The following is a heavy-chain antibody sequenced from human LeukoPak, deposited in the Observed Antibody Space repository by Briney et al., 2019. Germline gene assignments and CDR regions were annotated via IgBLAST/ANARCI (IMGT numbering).Heavy chain of an antibody. J-gene: IGHJ4*02. CDR2: INTNTGNP. CDR3: AREAGDILTGYSPWDY. CDR1: GYTFTSYP. D-gene: IGHD3-9*01. V-gene: IGHV7-4-1*02. Sequence: GASVKVSCKASGYTFTSYPINWVRQAPGQGLEWMGWINTNTGNPTYAQGFTGRFVFSLDTSVSTAYLQISSLKAEDTAVYYCAREAGDILTGYSPWDYWGQGTLVTVSS.